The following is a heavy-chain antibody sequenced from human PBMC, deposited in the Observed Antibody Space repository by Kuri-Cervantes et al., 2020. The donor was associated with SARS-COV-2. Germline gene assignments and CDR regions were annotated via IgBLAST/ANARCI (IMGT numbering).Heavy chain of an antibody. J-gene: IGHJ5*02. D-gene: IGHD3-10*01. CDR2: ISSSGGST. CDR1: GFTFSDYY. CDR3: ARYYHGSGYRGSSRWFDP. Sequence: GESLKISCAASGFTFSDYYMSWIRQAPGKGLEWISYISSSGGSTNYADSVKGRFTISRDNAKNSVYLQMNSLRAEDTAVYYCARYYHGSGYRGSSRWFDPWGQGTLVTVSS. V-gene: IGHV3-11*06.